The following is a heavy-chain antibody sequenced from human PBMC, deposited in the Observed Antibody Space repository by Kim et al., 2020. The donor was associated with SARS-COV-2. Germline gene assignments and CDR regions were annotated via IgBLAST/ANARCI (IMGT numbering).Heavy chain of an antibody. CDR1: GGSISSSSYY. CDR3: ARLRGYSYGYFSWYFDL. D-gene: IGHD5-18*01. CDR2: IYYSGST. Sequence: SETLSLTCTVSGGSISSSSYYWGWIRQPPGKGLEWIGSIYYSGSTYYNPSLKSRVTISVDTSKNQFSLKLSSVTAADTAVYYCARLRGYSYGYFSWYFDLWGRGTLVTVSS. J-gene: IGHJ2*01. V-gene: IGHV4-39*01.